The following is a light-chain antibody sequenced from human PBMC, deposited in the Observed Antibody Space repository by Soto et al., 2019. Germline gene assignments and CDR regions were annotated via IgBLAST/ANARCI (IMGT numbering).Light chain of an antibody. V-gene: IGKV3-11*01. Sequence: EIVLTQSPATLSLSPGERATLSCRASQSISTYLAWYQQKPGQAPRLLIYDASNRATGISARFSGSGSGTDFTLTISSLDPEDFAVYYCQQRNNWPSFGQGTRLEIK. CDR1: QSISTY. CDR3: QQRNNWPS. CDR2: DAS. J-gene: IGKJ5*01.